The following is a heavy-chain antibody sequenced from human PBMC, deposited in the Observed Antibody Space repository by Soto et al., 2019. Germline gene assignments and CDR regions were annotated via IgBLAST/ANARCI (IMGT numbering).Heavy chain of an antibody. V-gene: IGHV1-58*01. CDR2: IVVGSGNT. Sequence: ASVKVSCKASGFTFTSSAVQWARQARGQRLEWIGWIVVGSGNTNYAQKFQERVTITRDMSTSTAYMELSSLRSEDTAVYYCAAEARVGATSYGMDVWGQGTTVTVSS. CDR3: AAEARVGATSYGMDV. CDR1: GFTFTSSA. D-gene: IGHD1-26*01. J-gene: IGHJ6*02.